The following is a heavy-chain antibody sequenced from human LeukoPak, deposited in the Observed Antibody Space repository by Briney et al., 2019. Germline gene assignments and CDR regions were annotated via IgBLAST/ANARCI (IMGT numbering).Heavy chain of an antibody. CDR1: VGTFNSYA. J-gene: IGHJ4*02. D-gene: IGHD2-2*01. V-gene: IGHV1-69*05. Sequence: SETVSRKASVGTFNSYAFSWGRYAPGPGLGWVGSMDPIFGSANYAQTFPGRFTITTDESTRTPYIQLSSLSSEDKTVYYCARVPLSYCRSTSCYDVLFDCWGQGTLVSVSS. CDR3: ARVPLSYCRSTSCYDVLFDC. CDR2: MDPIFGSA.